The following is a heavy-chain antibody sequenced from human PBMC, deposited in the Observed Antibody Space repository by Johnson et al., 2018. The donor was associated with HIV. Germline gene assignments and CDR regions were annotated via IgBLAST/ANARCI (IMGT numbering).Heavy chain of an antibody. CDR1: GFTFSSYA. Sequence: VQLVESGGGVVQPGRSLRLSCAASGFTFSSYAMHWVRQAPGKGLEWVAVISYDGSNKYYADSVKGRFTISRDNSKNTLYLKMNSLRAEDTAVYYCARDIIAVAGYDAFDIWGQGTMVTVSS. D-gene: IGHD6-19*01. V-gene: IGHV3-30*04. CDR2: ISYDGSNK. CDR3: ARDIIAVAGYDAFDI. J-gene: IGHJ3*02.